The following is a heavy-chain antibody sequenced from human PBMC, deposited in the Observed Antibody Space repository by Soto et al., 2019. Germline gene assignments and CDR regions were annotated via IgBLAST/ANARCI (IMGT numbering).Heavy chain of an antibody. CDR2: IYNSGRN. CDR3: ARGGLLYDAGFAP. CDR1: GGSISTGSYS. J-gene: IGHJ5*02. V-gene: IGHV4-30-2*01. D-gene: IGHD3-16*01. Sequence: QLQLQESGSRLVKPSQTRSLTCAVSGGSISTGSYSWSWLRQPPGKVLEWIGYIYNSGRNYYTPSLKSRVTISLDRSKNQFSLRLTSVTAADTAVYYCARGGLLYDAGFAPWGQGSIVTVSS.